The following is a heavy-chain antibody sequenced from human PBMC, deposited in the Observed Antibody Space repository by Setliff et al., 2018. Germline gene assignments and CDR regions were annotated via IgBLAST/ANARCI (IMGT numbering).Heavy chain of an antibody. Sequence: ASVKVSCKASGYTFTSYGISWVRQAPGQGLEWMGWISAYNGNTNYAQKLQGRVTMTTDTSTNTAYMELRSLRSDDTAVYYCARANDYSSGWYFYYYGMDVWGQGTTVTVSS. CDR1: GYTFTSYG. D-gene: IGHD6-19*01. V-gene: IGHV1-18*01. CDR2: ISAYNGNT. CDR3: ARANDYSSGWYFYYYGMDV. J-gene: IGHJ6*02.